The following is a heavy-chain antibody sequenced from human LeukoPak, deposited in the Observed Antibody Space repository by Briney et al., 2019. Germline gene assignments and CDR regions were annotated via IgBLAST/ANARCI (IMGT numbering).Heavy chain of an antibody. CDR1: GFTFSSYG. Sequence: PGGSLRLSCAASGFTFSSYGMSWVRQAPGKGLEWVSAISGSGGSTYYADSVRGRFTISRDNAKNSLYLQMSSLRAEDTAVYYCARKNGLDYWGQGTLVTVSS. CDR2: ISGSGGST. CDR3: ARKNGLDY. J-gene: IGHJ4*02. V-gene: IGHV3-23*01.